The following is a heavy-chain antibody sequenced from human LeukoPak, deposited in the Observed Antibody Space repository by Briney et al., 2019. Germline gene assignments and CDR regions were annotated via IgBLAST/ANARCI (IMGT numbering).Heavy chain of an antibody. CDR3: ARERSIWQHHDVFDI. V-gene: IGHV4-31*03. J-gene: IGHJ3*02. CDR1: GGSISSGGYY. D-gene: IGHD6-13*01. CDR2: IYYSGST. Sequence: SQTLSLTCTLAGGSISSGGYYWSWIRQHPGKGLEWIGYIYYSGSTYYNPSLKCRVTISVDTSKNQFSLKLSSVTAADTAVYYCARERSIWQHHDVFDIGGEGTMVTVSS.